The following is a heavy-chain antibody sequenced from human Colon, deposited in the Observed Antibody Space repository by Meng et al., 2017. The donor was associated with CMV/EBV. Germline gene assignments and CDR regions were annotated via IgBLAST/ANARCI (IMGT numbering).Heavy chain of an antibody. CDR1: GFSFTTFW. V-gene: IGHV3-53*01. CDR3: ASHTHYAGNPPGTHNC. J-gene: IGHJ4*02. Sequence: GGSLRLSCAASGFSFTTFWMTWVRQTPGKELEWVSVLYSDGSTLGAYTDYADSVRGRFTISRDNSKNTLYLQMNSLRAEDTAVYYCASHTHYAGNPPGTHNCWGQGTLVTVSS. D-gene: IGHD1-14*01. CDR2: LYSDGSTLGAYT.